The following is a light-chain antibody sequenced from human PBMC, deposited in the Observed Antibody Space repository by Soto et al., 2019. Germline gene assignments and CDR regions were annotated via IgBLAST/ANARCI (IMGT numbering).Light chain of an antibody. J-gene: IGKJ1*01. V-gene: IGKV1-5*01. CDR1: QSISDW. CDR3: QQYNNYST. CDR2: DAS. Sequence: DIQMTQSPSTLSASVXDRVTITCRASQSISDWLAWFQLKPGKAPKLLIYDASSLESGVPSRFSGSGSGTEFTLTISSLQPDDFATYYCQQYNNYSTFRQGTKVDIK.